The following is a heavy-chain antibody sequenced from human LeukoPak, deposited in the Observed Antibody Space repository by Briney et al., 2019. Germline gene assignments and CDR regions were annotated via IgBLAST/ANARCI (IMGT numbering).Heavy chain of an antibody. CDR2: MKQDGSEK. J-gene: IGHJ4*02. Sequence: PGGSLRLSCAASGLTFRTYAMSWVRQAPGKGLEWVANMKQDGSEKYYVDSVKGRFTISRDNAKNSLYLEMNSLRAEDTAMYYCARDRRDGYNVLDYWGQGTLVTVSS. V-gene: IGHV3-7*01. D-gene: IGHD5-24*01. CDR3: ARDRRDGYNVLDY. CDR1: GLTFRTYA.